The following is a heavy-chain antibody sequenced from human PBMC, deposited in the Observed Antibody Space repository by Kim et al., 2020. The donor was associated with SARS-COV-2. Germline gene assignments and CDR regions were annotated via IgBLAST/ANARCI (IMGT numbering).Heavy chain of an antibody. CDR2: IYYSGST. J-gene: IGHJ4*02. V-gene: IGHV4-59*01. Sequence: SETLSLTCTVSGGSISSYYWSWIRQPPGKGLEWIGYIYYSGSTNYNPSLKSRVTISVDTSKNQFSLKLSSVTAADTAVYYCASAGYSSSWFFDYWGQGTLVTVSS. CDR3: ASAGYSSSWFFDY. D-gene: IGHD6-13*01. CDR1: GGSISSYY.